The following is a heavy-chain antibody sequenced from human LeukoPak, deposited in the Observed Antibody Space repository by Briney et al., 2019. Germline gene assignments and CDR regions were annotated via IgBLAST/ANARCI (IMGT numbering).Heavy chain of an antibody. Sequence: QTGGSLRLSCAASGFTFSSYWMSWVSQAPGKGLEWVANIKQDGSEKYYVDSVKGRFTISRDNAKNSLYLQMNSLRAEDTAAYYCARGTIAAAGYYYFDYWGQGTQVTVSS. CDR3: ARGTIAAAGYYYFDY. CDR1: GFTFSSYW. CDR2: IKQDGSEK. V-gene: IGHV3-7*04. D-gene: IGHD6-13*01. J-gene: IGHJ4*02.